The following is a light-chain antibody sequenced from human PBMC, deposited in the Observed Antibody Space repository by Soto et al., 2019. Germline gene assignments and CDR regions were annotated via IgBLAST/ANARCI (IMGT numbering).Light chain of an antibody. J-gene: IGKJ1*01. Sequence: DIVMTQSPDSLAVSLGERATINCKSSQSVLYSSNNKNYLAWYQRKPGQPPNLLIYWASARESGVPDLYSGSGSGTEFTVTISSLQAEDGAVYYCQQYYSPPWTLGKGNKVEI. CDR3: QQYYSPPWT. V-gene: IGKV4-1*01. CDR2: WAS. CDR1: QSVLYSSNNKNY.